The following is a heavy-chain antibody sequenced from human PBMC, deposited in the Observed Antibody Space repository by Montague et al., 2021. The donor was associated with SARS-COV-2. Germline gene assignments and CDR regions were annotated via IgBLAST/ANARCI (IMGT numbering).Heavy chain of an antibody. J-gene: IGHJ4*02. V-gene: IGHV4-59*08. CDR2: ISYIGST. Sequence: SETLSLTYTVSGDSVSRSYWSWIRQTPGKGLEWLAYISYIGSTNHNPSLKSRVTISVDTPKNQFSLKLSAVTAADTGVYYCVRHSGYYDRSGYYDYWGRGTLVTVSS. CDR1: GDSVSRSY. CDR3: VRHSGYYDRSGYYDY. D-gene: IGHD3-22*01.